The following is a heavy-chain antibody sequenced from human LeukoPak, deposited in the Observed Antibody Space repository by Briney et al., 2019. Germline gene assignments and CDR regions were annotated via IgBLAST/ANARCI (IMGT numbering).Heavy chain of an antibody. J-gene: IGHJ1*01. D-gene: IGHD2-2*01. CDR1: GFTFSNSW. V-gene: IGHV3-7*01. CDR2: IKTDGSEK. Sequence: GGSLRLSCEASGFTFSNSWMTWVRQTPGKGLEWVANIKTDGSEKYYVDSVKGRFTISRDNAKNSLYLQMNSLRAEDTVVYYCATYSSRNAREFQSWGQGTLVTVSS. CDR3: ATYSSRNAREFQS.